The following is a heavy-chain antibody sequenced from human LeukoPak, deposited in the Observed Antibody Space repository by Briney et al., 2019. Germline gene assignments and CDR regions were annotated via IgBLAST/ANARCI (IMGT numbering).Heavy chain of an antibody. V-gene: IGHV4-31*03. CDR1: GGSISSGGYY. CDR3: AKGTTGTTSAFDI. CDR2: IYYSGST. J-gene: IGHJ3*02. Sequence: PSETLSLTCTVSGGSISSGGYYWSWIRQHPGKGLEWIGYIYYSGSTYYNPSLKSRVTISVDTSKNQFSLKLSSVTAADTAVYYCAKGTTGTTSAFDIWGQGTMVTVSS. D-gene: IGHD1-1*01.